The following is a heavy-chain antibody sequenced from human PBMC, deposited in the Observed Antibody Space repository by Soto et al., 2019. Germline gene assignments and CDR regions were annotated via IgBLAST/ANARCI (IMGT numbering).Heavy chain of an antibody. D-gene: IGHD1-26*01. Sequence: SETMSLTCTVSGGTITSSIYYWGWIRQPPGKGLEWIGSIYYSGSTYYNPSLESRVTISVDTSKNQFSLKLSSVTAADTAVYYCATQEVGGTYVYTFDPWGQGTLVTVSS. CDR1: GGTITSSIYY. CDR2: IYYSGST. CDR3: ATQEVGGTYVYTFDP. V-gene: IGHV4-39*01. J-gene: IGHJ5*02.